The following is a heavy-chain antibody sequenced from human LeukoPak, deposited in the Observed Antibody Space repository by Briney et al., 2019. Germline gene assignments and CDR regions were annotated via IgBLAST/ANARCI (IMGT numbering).Heavy chain of an antibody. CDR3: ARDFSSSLTPGSYY. J-gene: IGHJ4*02. CDR2: IYDSGST. V-gene: IGHV4-39*02. CDR1: GGSIRSSYYY. D-gene: IGHD6-13*01. Sequence: SETLSLTCTVSGGSIRSSYYYWGWLRQPPGKGLEWIVSIYDSGSTYYNPSLKSRTTISIDTSKNQFTLKLNSETAADTAVYDCARDFSSSLTPGSYYWGQGTLVTVSS.